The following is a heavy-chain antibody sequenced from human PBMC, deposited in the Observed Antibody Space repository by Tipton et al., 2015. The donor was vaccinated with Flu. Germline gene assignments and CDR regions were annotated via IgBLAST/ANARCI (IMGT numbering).Heavy chain of an antibody. D-gene: IGHD3-10*01. CDR2: IYYSGST. Sequence: SVSGGSISSYYWSWIRQPPGKGLEWIGYIYYSGSTNYNPTLKRRVTISVDTSKNQFSLKLSSVTAADTAVYYCARGAYYYGSGRFYYYMDVWGKWTTVSASS. CDR1: GGSISSYY. V-gene: IGHV4-59*01. CDR3: ARGAYYYGSGRFYYYMDV. J-gene: IGHJ6*03.